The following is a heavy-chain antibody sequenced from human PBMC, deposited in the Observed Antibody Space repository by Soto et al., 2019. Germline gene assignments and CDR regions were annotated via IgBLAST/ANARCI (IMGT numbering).Heavy chain of an antibody. CDR3: AKAPNFYCSSPNCYKYYFDH. CDR1: GFTFNTYG. V-gene: IGHV3-30*18. Sequence: QEQLVESGGGVVQPGKSLRLSCAASGFTFNTYGMHWVRQAPGKGLEWVAVISYDGSEKYYVDSVKGRFTISKDNSKNTLYLQMNSLRPEDTAVYYGAKAPNFYCSSPNCYKYYFDHWGQGTRVTVSS. J-gene: IGHJ4*02. D-gene: IGHD2-2*02. CDR2: ISYDGSEK.